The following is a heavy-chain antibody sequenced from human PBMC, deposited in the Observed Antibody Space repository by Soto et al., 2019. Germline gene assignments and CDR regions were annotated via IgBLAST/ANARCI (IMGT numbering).Heavy chain of an antibody. J-gene: IGHJ4*02. Sequence: EVQLVESGGGLVQPGGSLRLSCAASGFTFSSYSMNWVRQAPGKGLEWVSYISSSSSTIYYADSEKGRFTISRDNAKNSLYLQMNSLRAEDTAVYYCARDLTGREDYWGQGTLATVSS. CDR2: ISSSSSTI. CDR3: ARDLTGREDY. CDR1: GFTFSSYS. V-gene: IGHV3-48*01. D-gene: IGHD2-15*01.